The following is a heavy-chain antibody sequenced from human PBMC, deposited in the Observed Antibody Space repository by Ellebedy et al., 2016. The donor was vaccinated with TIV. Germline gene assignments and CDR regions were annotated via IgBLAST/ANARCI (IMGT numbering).Heavy chain of an antibody. Sequence: PGGSLRLSCSASGFTFSSYAMHWVRRAPGKGLEWVAYIGSRINKIYYADSVKGRFTISRDNAKNSLYLQMNSLRDEDTAVYYCARGGGERLRYAFDLWGQGTMVTVSS. J-gene: IGHJ3*01. D-gene: IGHD4-17*01. CDR1: GFTFSSYA. CDR3: ARGGGERLRYAFDL. CDR2: IGSRINKI. V-gene: IGHV3-48*02.